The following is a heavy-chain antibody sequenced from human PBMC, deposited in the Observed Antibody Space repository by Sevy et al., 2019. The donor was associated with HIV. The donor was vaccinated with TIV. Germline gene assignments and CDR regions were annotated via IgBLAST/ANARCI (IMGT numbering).Heavy chain of an antibody. Sequence: SETLSLTCAVFGDSISSTKWWSWVRQPPGKGLEGTGVIYHSGSVNYNPSLKSRFSISVDKPTKQLSLRLSSVTASDTAVYYCVSSLVDDAFCYDSWGQGTLVTVSS. D-gene: IGHD2-15*01. CDR3: VSSLVDDAFCYDS. J-gene: IGHJ4*02. CDR1: GDSISSTKW. V-gene: IGHV4-4*02. CDR2: IYHSGSV.